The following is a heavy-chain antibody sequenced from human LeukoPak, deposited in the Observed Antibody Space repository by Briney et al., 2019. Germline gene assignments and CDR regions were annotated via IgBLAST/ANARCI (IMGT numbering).Heavy chain of an antibody. CDR1: GFTFSSYA. CDR3: ARADSSSWFDY. D-gene: IGHD6-13*01. V-gene: IGHV3-23*01. CDR2: ISGSGDST. Sequence: GGSLRLSCAASGFTFSSYALSWVRQAPGKGLEWVSTISGSGDSTYYADSVKGRFTISRDSSRNTLSLQMLSLRAEDTAVYYCARADSSSWFDYWGQGALVTVSS. J-gene: IGHJ4*02.